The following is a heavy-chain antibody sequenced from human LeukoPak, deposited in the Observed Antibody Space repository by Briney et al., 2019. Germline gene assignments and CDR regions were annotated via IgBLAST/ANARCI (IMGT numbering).Heavy chain of an antibody. V-gene: IGHV3-11*01. CDR1: GFIFSDYY. J-gene: IGHJ5*02. D-gene: IGHD6-13*01. Sequence: GGSLRLSCAASGFIFSDYYMSWIRQAPGKGLEWISYISNNGRTIHYADSVKGRFIISRDNTKKSLYLQMNSLRVEDTAVYYCARAAGWLDPWGRGTLVTVSS. CDR2: ISNNGRTI. CDR3: ARAAGWLDP.